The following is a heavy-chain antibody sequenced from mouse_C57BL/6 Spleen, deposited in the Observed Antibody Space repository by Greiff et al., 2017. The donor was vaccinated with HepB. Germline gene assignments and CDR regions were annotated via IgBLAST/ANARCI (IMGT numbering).Heavy chain of an antibody. V-gene: IGHV1-18*01. CDR3: ARGLWSYYYAMDY. J-gene: IGHJ4*01. CDR2: INPNNGGT. Sequence: EVQLVESGPELVKPGASVKIPCKASGYTFTDYNMDWVKQSHGKSLEWIGDINPNNGGTIYNQKFKGKATLTVDKSSSTAYMELRSLTSEDTAVYYCARGLWSYYYAMDYWGQGTSVTVSS. CDR1: GYTFTDYN. D-gene: IGHD1-1*02.